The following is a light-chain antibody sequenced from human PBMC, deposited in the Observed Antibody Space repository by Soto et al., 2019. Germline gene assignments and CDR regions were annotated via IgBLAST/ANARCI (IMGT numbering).Light chain of an antibody. Sequence: LAPSACPLSLFPGARATLSCRASQSVSSSYLAWYQQKPGQAPRLLIYGASSRATGIPDRFSGSGSGTDFTLTISRLEPEDFAVYYCQQYGSSPPVTFGPGTKVDVK. CDR3: QQYGSSPPVT. J-gene: IGKJ3*01. CDR1: QSVSSSY. V-gene: IGKV3-20*01. CDR2: GAS.